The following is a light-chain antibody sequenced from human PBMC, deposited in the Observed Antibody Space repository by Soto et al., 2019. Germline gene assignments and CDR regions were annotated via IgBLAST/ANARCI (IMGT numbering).Light chain of an antibody. Sequence: EFVLTQSPGTLSLSPWEIATLSCRASQTVRNNYLAWYQQKPGQAPKLLIYDASSRATGIPDRFSGGGSGTDFILTISRLEPEDFAVYYCQQFSSYPLTFGGGTKVDI. V-gene: IGKV3-20*01. CDR2: DAS. CDR1: QTVRNNY. J-gene: IGKJ4*01. CDR3: QQFSSYPLT.